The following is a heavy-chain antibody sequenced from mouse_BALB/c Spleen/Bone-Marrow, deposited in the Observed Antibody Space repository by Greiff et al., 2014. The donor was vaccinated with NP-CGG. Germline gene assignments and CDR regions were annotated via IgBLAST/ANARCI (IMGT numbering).Heavy chain of an antibody. Sequence: QVQLQQSGPGLVQPSQSLSITCTVSGFSLTSYGVHWVRQSPGKGLEWLGVIWSGGSTDYNAAFISRLSISKGNSKSQVFFKMSSLQANDTAIYYCARNSRGYGNSFAYWGQGTLVTVSA. D-gene: IGHD2-10*02. CDR2: IWSGGST. CDR3: ARNSRGYGNSFAY. J-gene: IGHJ3*01. CDR1: GFSLTSYG. V-gene: IGHV2-2*02.